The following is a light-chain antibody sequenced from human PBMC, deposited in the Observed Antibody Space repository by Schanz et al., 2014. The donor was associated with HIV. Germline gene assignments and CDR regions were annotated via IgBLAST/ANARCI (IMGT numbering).Light chain of an antibody. J-gene: IGLJ2*01. V-gene: IGLV1-51*01. CDR2: ANH. CDR3: ATWDRTLSAVV. CDR1: AFNIGQNF. Sequence: QSVLTQPPSVSAAPGQKVTIACSGSAFNIGQNFVSWYQHLPGTAPKLLIYANHERPSEIPDRFSASRTGTSATLAIVGLQTGDEADYYCATWDRTLSAVVFGGGTKLTVL.